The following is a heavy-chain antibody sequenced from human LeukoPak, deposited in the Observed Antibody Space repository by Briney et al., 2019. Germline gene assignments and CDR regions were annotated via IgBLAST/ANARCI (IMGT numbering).Heavy chain of an antibody. J-gene: IGHJ6*03. CDR3: ARDIQMGDISTGYISYYYYYMDV. V-gene: IGHV1-18*01. Sequence: ASVKVSCKASGYTFTSYGISWVRQAPGQGLEWMGWISAYNGNTNYAQKLQGRVTMTTDTSTSTAYMELRSLRSDDTAVYYCARDIQMGDISTGYISYYYYYMDVWGKGTTVTVSS. D-gene: IGHD3-9*01. CDR2: ISAYNGNT. CDR1: GYTFTSYG.